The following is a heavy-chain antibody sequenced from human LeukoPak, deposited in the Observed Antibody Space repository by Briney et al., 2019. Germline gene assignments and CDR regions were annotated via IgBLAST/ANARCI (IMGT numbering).Heavy chain of an antibody. CDR3: ARYGDYYYYYMDV. J-gene: IGHJ6*03. CDR2: INPNSGGT. V-gene: IGHV1-2*02. Sequence: ASVKVSCKASGYTFTGYYMHWVRQAPGQGLEWMGWINPNSGGTNYAQKFQGRVTMTRDTSISTAYMELGRLRSDDTAVYYCARYGDYYYYYMDVWGKGTTVTVSS. CDR1: GYTFTGYY. D-gene: IGHD4-17*01.